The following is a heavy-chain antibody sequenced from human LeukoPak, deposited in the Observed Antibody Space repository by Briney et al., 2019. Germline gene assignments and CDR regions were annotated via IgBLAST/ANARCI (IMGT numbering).Heavy chain of an antibody. CDR3: AREEGMVYPFDY. D-gene: IGHD2-8*01. CDR2: IYHSGST. Sequence: SETLSLTCTVSGGSISSYYWSWIRQPPGKGLEWIGYIYHSGSTNYNPSLKSRVTISVDTSKNQFSLKLSSVTAADTAVYYCAREEGMVYPFDYWGQGTLVTVSS. J-gene: IGHJ4*02. CDR1: GGSISSYY. V-gene: IGHV4-59*01.